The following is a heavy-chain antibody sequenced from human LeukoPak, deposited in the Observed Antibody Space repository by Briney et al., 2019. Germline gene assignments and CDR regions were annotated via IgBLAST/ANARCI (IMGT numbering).Heavy chain of an antibody. D-gene: IGHD3-3*01. CDR1: GLTFSSYG. J-gene: IGHJ6*02. CDR2: ISYDGSNK. Sequence: GGSLRLSCAASGLTFSSYGMHWVRQAPGKGLEWVAVISYDGSNKYYADSVKGRFTISRDNSKNTLYLQMNSLRAEDTAVYYCAKSDRITIFGVVSYGMDVWGQGTTVSVSS. CDR3: AKSDRITIFGVVSYGMDV. V-gene: IGHV3-30*18.